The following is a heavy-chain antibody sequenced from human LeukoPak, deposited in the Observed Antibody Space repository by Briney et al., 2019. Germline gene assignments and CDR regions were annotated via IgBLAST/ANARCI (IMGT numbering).Heavy chain of an antibody. Sequence: ASVKVSCKASGYTFTGYYMHWVRQAPGQGLEWMGWINPNSGGTNYAQKFQGRVTMTTDTSTSTAYMELRSLRSDDTAVYYCARVMDQYDYYFDYWGQGTLVTVSS. CDR2: INPNSGGT. D-gene: IGHD3-3*01. CDR1: GYTFTGYY. J-gene: IGHJ4*02. CDR3: ARVMDQYDYYFDY. V-gene: IGHV1-2*02.